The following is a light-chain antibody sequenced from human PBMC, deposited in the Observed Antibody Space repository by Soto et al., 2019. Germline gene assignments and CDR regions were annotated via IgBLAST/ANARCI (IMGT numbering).Light chain of an antibody. Sequence: QSVLTQPRSVSGSPGQSVTISCTGTSSDVGGYDYVSWYQQHPGKAPKLMIYDVTERPSGVPDRFSASMSGNTASLTISGLQPEDEADYHCCSYAGTYTFYAFGTGTKVTVL. J-gene: IGLJ1*01. CDR2: DVT. V-gene: IGLV2-11*01. CDR3: CSYAGTYTFYA. CDR1: SSDVGGYDY.